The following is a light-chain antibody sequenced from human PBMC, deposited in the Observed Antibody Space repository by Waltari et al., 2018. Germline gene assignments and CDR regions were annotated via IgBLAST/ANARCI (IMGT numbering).Light chain of an antibody. CDR2: GAS. CDR3: QQYASSPLT. J-gene: IGKJ4*01. CDR1: QSVSSNY. Sequence: EIVLTQSPGPLSLSPGERATLSCRASQSVSSNYLAWYQQKPGQAPRPLIYGASTRATGIPDRFSGSGSGTDFTLTITRLEPEECAVYYCQQYASSPLTFGGGTKVEIK. V-gene: IGKV3-20*01.